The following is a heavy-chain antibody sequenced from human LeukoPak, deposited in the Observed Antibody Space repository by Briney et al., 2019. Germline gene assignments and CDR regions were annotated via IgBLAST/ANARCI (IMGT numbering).Heavy chain of an antibody. J-gene: IGHJ5*02. CDR1: GDSISSYY. CDR2: IYYSGST. V-gene: IGHV4-59*01. D-gene: IGHD1-26*01. CDR3: ARYKGIVGATTNNWFDP. Sequence: KPSETLSLTCTVSGDSISSYYWSWIRQPPGKGLEWIGYIYYSGSTNYNPSLKSRVTISLDTSKNQFSLKLSSLSAADTAVYYCARYKGIVGATTNNWFDPWGQGTLVTVSS.